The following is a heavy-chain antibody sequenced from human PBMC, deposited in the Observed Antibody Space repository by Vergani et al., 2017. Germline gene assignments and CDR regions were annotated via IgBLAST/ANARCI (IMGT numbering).Heavy chain of an antibody. CDR3: WRVADFDGLGSRLLDL. J-gene: IGHJ5*02. CDR1: GGSMSGYY. CDR2: MYHSGST. V-gene: IGHV4-59*01. Sequence: QVRLQESGPGLVKPSETLSLTCSVSGGSMSGYYWSWIRQPPGKELEWIGYMYHSGSTNYHPSLETRVTISGDPSKNQFSLKLNSVTAADTAVYYCWRVADFDGLGSRLLDLWGQGVLGTGSS. D-gene: IGHD3-10*01.